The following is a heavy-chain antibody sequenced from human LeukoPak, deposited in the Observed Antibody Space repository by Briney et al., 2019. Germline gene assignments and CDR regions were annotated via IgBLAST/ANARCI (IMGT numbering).Heavy chain of an antibody. V-gene: IGHV1-2*02. J-gene: IGHJ3*01. Sequence: ASVKVSCKASGYTFTGYYMHWVRQAPGQGLEWMGWINPKSGGTRYAQRFQGRVTMTRDTSISTSYMEVSRLIYDDTAVYYCAREAGDNAYDVWGQGTMVTVSS. CDR2: INPKSGGT. CDR3: AREAGDNAYDV. CDR1: GYTFTGYY. D-gene: IGHD2-21*01.